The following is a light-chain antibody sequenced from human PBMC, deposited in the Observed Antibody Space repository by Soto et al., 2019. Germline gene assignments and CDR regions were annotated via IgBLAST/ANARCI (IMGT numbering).Light chain of an antibody. CDR3: QQYSTYST. Sequence: DIQMTQSPSTLSASVGDRVTITCRASQSISSSLAWYQQKPGKAPKLLIYDASNLESGVPSIFSGSGSGTEFTLTISSLPPDNFATYYCQQYSTYSTFXQGTKVDIK. J-gene: IGKJ1*01. V-gene: IGKV1-5*01. CDR2: DAS. CDR1: QSISSS.